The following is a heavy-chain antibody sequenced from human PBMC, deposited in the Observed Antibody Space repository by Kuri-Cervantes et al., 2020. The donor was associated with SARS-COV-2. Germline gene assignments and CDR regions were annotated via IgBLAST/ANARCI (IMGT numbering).Heavy chain of an antibody. V-gene: IGHV4-38-2*01. J-gene: IGHJ4*02. CDR1: GYSINSGYY. CDR2: IYHSGST. Sequence: ESLKISCAVSGYSINSGYYWGWIRQPPGKGLEWIGSIYHSGSTYYNPSLKSRVTISVDTSKNQFSLKLSSVTAADTAVYYCARGESIVGATNWGQGTLVTVSS. CDR3: ARGESIVGATN. D-gene: IGHD1-26*01.